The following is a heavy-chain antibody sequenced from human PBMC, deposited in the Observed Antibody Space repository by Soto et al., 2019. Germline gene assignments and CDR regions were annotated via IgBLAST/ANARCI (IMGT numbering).Heavy chain of an antibody. Sequence: SETLALTCTVSGGXINXXXXNXXXIRXPXGXGLEYIGYITYSGNTYYNPSLESRGTISADTSKNQFSLNLTSVTAADTAVYYCARVTETRGYRYGGPLDSWGQGTLVTVSS. V-gene: IGHV4-31*03. CDR2: ITYSGNT. CDR1: GGXINXXXXN. J-gene: IGHJ4*02. CDR3: ARVTETRGYRYGGPLDS. D-gene: IGHD5-12*01.